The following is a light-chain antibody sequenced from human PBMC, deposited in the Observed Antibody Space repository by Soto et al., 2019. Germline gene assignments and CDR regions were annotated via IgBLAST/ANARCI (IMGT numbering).Light chain of an antibody. V-gene: IGKV1-5*03. CDR3: LQDYNYPWT. Sequence: DIQMTQSPSTLSASVGDRVTISCRASQSISSRLAWYQQKPGKAPNLLIYKASTLESGVPSRFSGSGSGTDFTLTISSLQPEDFATYYCLQDYNYPWTFGQGTKVDIK. J-gene: IGKJ1*01. CDR1: QSISSR. CDR2: KAS.